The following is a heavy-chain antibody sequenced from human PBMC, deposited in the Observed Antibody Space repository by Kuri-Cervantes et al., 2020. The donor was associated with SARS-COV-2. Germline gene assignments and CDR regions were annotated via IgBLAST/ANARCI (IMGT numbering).Heavy chain of an antibody. CDR2: ISGNGGST. CDR1: GFTFSSYA. J-gene: IGHJ2*01. CDR3: AKFPVLLVRSLSWYFDL. D-gene: IGHD3-10*01. V-gene: IGHV3-23*01. Sequence: GESLKISCAASGFTFSSYAMSWVRQAPGKGLEWVSAISGNGGSTYYAASVKGRFTISRDNSKNTLYLQMNSLRADDTAVYYCAKFPVLLVRSLSWYFDLWGRGTLVTVSS.